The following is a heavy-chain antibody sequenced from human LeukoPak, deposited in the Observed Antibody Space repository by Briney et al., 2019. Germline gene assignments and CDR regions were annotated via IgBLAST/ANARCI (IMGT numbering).Heavy chain of an antibody. CDR2: IYSSGST. CDR1: GGSISNYY. CDR3: ARRSYSSGWYPFDY. Sequence: SETLSLTCTVSGGSISNYYWSWIRQPPGKGLEWIGYIYSSGSTNYNPSLKSRVTISVDTSKNQFSLKLSSVTAADTAVYYCARRSYSSGWYPFDYWGQGTLVTVSS. V-gene: IGHV4-59*08. J-gene: IGHJ4*02. D-gene: IGHD6-19*01.